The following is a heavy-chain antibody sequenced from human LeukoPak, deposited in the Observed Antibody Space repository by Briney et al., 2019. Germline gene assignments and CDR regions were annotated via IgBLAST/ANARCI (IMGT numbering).Heavy chain of an antibody. CDR2: ISSSSSYI. J-gene: IGHJ4*02. D-gene: IGHD3-9*01. CDR1: GFTFSTYS. V-gene: IGHV3-21*01. CDR3: ARGGLYYDILGFNY. Sequence: GGALRVSCAASGFTFSTYSMNWVRQAPGKGLEWVSSISSSSSYIYYADSVKGRFTMSRDNDKNSLYLQMNSLRAEDTAVYYCARGGLYYDILGFNYWGQGTLVTVSS.